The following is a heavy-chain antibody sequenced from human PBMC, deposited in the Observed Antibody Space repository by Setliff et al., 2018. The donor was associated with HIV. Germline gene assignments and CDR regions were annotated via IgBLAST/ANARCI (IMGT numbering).Heavy chain of an antibody. V-gene: IGHV4-59*01. Sequence: PSETLSLTCTVSGGSMSSYYWSWIRQPPGKGLVWIGYIYYSGSTNYNPSLKSRVTISVDTSKNQFSLKLSSVTAADTAVYYCARVSSTYWYSIFRNYYYHMDVWGKGTTVTVSS. CDR2: IYYSGST. CDR3: ARVSSTYWYSIFRNYYYHMDV. J-gene: IGHJ6*03. CDR1: GGSMSSYY. D-gene: IGHD2-8*02.